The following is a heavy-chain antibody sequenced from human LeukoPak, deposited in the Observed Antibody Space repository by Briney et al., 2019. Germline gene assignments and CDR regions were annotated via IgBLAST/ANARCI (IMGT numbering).Heavy chain of an antibody. V-gene: IGHV3-43D*03. CDR2: ISWDGGGT. CDR1: GFTFDDYA. Sequence: GGSLRLSCAASGFTFDDYAMHWVRQAPGKGLEWVSLISWDGGGTYYADTVKGRFTISRDNSKNSLYLQMNSLRAEDTALYYCAKDMAAYYYASGNVDYWGQGTLVTVSS. J-gene: IGHJ4*02. D-gene: IGHD3-10*01. CDR3: AKDMAAYYYASGNVDY.